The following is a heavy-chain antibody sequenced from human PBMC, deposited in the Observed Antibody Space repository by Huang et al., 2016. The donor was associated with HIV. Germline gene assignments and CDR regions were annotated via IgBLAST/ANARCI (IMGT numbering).Heavy chain of an antibody. CDR2: IYYSGST. CDR3: ARHFSYYDSSGYTPWDAFDI. Sequence: QLQLQGSGPGLVKPSETLSLTCTVSGGSITSSSYYGGWIRQPPGKGLEWVGSIYYSGSTDYNPYMKSRVTVSVDTSKNQFSLKLSSVTATETTVYYCARHFSYYDSSGYTPWDAFDIWGQGTMVTVSS. CDR1: GGSITSSSYY. V-gene: IGHV4-39*01. J-gene: IGHJ3*02. D-gene: IGHD3-22*01.